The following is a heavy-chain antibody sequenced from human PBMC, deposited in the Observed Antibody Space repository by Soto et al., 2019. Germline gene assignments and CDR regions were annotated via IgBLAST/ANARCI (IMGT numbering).Heavy chain of an antibody. CDR1: GGSINSFGYY. CDR3: ERGYRQSGYSNSCVFDY. Sequence: QVQLQESGPGLEKPSQTLSLICTVSGGSINSFGYYWNWIGQHPGKGLEWIGYIFYSGSTYYNPYLRSRVTISADTCENQFYLKLSSVTATDTDVYFCERGYRQSGYSNSCVFDYWGQGTLVNVSS. J-gene: IGHJ4*02. D-gene: IGHD6-13*01. V-gene: IGHV4-31*03. CDR2: IFYSGST.